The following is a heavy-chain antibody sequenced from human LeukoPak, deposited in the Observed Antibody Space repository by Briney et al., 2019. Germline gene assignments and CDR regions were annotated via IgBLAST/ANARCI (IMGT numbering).Heavy chain of an antibody. J-gene: IGHJ4*02. Sequence: PSETLSLTCAVYGGSFSGYYWSWIRQPPGKGLEWIGEINHSGSTNYNPSLKSRVTISVDTSKNQFSLKLSSVTAADTAVYYCARDRIAAAGGSDYWGQGTLVTVSS. CDR3: ARDRIAAAGGSDY. V-gene: IGHV4-34*01. D-gene: IGHD6-13*01. CDR1: GGSFSGYY. CDR2: INHSGST.